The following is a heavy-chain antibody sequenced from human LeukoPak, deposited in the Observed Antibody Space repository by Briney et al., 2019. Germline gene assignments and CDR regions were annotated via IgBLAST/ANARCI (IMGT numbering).Heavy chain of an antibody. CDR1: GGSFSGYY. CDR2: INHSGST. V-gene: IGHV4-34*01. CDR3: ARVSSHQLLYYFDY. Sequence: PSETLSLTCAVYGGSFSGYYWSWIRQPPGKGLEWIGEINHSGSTNYNPSLKSRVTISVDTSKNQLSLKLSSVTAADTAVYYCARVSSHQLLYYFDYWGQGTLVTVSS. J-gene: IGHJ4*02. D-gene: IGHD2-2*01.